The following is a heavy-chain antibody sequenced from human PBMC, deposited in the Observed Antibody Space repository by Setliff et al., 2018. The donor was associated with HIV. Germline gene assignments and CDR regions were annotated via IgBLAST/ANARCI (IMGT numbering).Heavy chain of an antibody. CDR1: GGVSGGDMGVHD. CDR2: S. J-gene: IGHJ6*03. CDR3: ARGGSYRFWSGYRYYYYYMDL. D-gene: IGHD3-3*01. V-gene: IGHV4-61*08. Sequence: SETLSLTCSVSGGVSGGDMGVHDWSWIRQPPGKGLEWIGYSSTESRVTISVDTSKNQVSLKLRSVTAADTAVYYCARGGSYRFWSGYRYYYYYMDLWGKGTTVTVSS.